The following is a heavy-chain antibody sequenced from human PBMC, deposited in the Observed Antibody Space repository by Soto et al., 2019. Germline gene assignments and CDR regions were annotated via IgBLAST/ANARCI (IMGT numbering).Heavy chain of an antibody. CDR2: ISYDGSNK. J-gene: IGHJ4*02. CDR3: AKGSLYDYGGNSGFDY. Sequence: GGSLRLSCAASGFTFSSYGMHWVRQAPGKWLEWVAVISYDGSNKYYADSVKGRFTISRDNSKNTLYLQMNSLRAEDTAVYYCAKGSLYDYGGNSGFDYWGKGTLVTVS. CDR1: GFTFSSYG. V-gene: IGHV3-30*18. D-gene: IGHD4-17*01.